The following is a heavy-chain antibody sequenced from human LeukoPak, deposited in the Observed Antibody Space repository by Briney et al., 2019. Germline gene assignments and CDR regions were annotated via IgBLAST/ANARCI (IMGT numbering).Heavy chain of an antibody. CDR3: ARGLGPGNWFDP. D-gene: IGHD3-10*01. CDR2: IYHSGST. V-gene: IGHV4-38-2*02. Sequence: SETLSLTCTVSGYSISSGYYWGWIRQPPGKGLEWIGSIYHSGSTFYNPSLKSRVTISVDTSKNQFSLKLSSVTAADTAMFYCARGLGPGNWFDPWGQGTLVTVSS. J-gene: IGHJ5*02. CDR1: GYSISSGYY.